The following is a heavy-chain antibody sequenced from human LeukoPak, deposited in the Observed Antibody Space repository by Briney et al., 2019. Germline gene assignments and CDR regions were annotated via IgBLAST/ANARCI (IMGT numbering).Heavy chain of an antibody. V-gene: IGHV4-38-2*01. CDR1: GYSISSGYY. J-gene: IGHJ6*03. CDR3: ARVDQLLSYYMDV. Sequence: SETLSLTCAVSGYSISSGYYWGWIRQPPGKGLEWIGSTYHSGSTYYNPSLKSRVTISVDTSKNQFSLKLSSVTAADTAVYYCARVDQLLSYYMDVWGKGTTVTVSS. CDR2: TYHSGST. D-gene: IGHD2-2*01.